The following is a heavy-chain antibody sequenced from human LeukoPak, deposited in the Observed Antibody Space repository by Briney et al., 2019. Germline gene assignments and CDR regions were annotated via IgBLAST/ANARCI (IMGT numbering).Heavy chain of an antibody. CDR1: GFTFSSYA. D-gene: IGHD3-3*01. Sequence: PGGSLRLSCAASGFTFSSYAMHWVRQAPGKGLEWVAVISYDGSNKYYADSVKGRFTISRDNSKNTLYLQMNSLRAEDTAVYYRAKVGRLRFLEWLRSGPNWFDPWGQGTLVTVSS. J-gene: IGHJ5*02. CDR2: ISYDGSNK. CDR3: AKVGRLRFLEWLRSGPNWFDP. V-gene: IGHV3-30-3*01.